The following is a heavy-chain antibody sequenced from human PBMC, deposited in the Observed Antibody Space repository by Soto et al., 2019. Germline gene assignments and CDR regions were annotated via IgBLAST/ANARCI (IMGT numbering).Heavy chain of an antibody. Sequence: QVHLQESGSGLVKPAQTLSLTCSVSGGSINSGAFSLSWIRQPPGKGLQWIGYVTHSGTAYSIPSLSGRLTLSVDSSQPQFSLKLTSVTAADSAVYYCARSHWRQISLAQWGQGTPVTVSS. J-gene: IGHJ4*02. V-gene: IGHV4-30-2*01. CDR3: ARSHWRQISLAQ. CDR1: GGSINSGAFS. D-gene: IGHD1-1*01. CDR2: VTHSGTA.